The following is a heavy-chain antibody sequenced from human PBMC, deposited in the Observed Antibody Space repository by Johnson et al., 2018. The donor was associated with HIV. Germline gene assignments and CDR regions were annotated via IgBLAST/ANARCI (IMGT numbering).Heavy chain of an antibody. J-gene: IGHJ3*02. CDR1: GFTFSAYA. V-gene: IGHV3-30*10. Sequence: QVQLVESGGGVVQPERSLILSCSASGFTFSAYAMHWVRQAPGKGLEWVAAISDDESKTYYTDSMKGRFTISRDNSKNTLYLQMISLRAEDTAMYYFARRQPTRDLFALDDGFDIWGQGTMVTVS. D-gene: IGHD2-21*02. CDR3: ARRQPTRDLFALDDGFDI. CDR2: ISDDESKT.